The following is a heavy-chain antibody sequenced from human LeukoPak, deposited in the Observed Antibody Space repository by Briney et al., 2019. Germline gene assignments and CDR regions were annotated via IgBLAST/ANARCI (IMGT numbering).Heavy chain of an antibody. CDR3: ARDPPYGGEFDY. CDR2: INPNSGGT. CDR1: GYTFTGYY. D-gene: IGHD4-23*01. V-gene: IGHV1-2*02. J-gene: IGHJ4*02. Sequence: ASVKVSCKASGYTFTGYYMHWARQAPGQGLEWMGWINPNSGGTNYAQKFQGRVTMTRDTSISTAYMELSRLRSDDTAVYYCARDPPYGGEFDYWGQGTLVTVSS.